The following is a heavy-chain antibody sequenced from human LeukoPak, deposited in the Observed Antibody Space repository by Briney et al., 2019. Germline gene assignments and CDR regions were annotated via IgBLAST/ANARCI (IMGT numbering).Heavy chain of an antibody. CDR3: ERGYYDSSGYRAGMDV. CDR1: GFTFSSYW. J-gene: IGHJ6*02. CDR2: INTDGSTT. D-gene: IGHD3-22*01. Sequence: PGGSLRLSSAPSGFTFSSYWMHSVPQAPGNGRVCFSRINTDGSTTSYADSVKSRFTISRDNAKNTLYLQMNSLRAEDTAVYYCERGYYDSSGYRAGMDVWGQGPTVTVSS. V-gene: IGHV3-74*01.